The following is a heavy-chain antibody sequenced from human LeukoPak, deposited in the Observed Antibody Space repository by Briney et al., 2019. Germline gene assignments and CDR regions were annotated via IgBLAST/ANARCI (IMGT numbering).Heavy chain of an antibody. CDR1: GGSISSYY. V-gene: IGHV4-4*07. Sequence: SETLSLTCTVSGGSISSYYWSWIRQPAGKGLEWIGRIYSSGSTDYNPSLKSRVTMSVDTSKNKFSLKLSSVTAADTAVYYCARETSQKGAHYMDVWGKGTTVTISS. D-gene: IGHD3-16*01. CDR2: IYSSGST. CDR3: ARETSQKGAHYMDV. J-gene: IGHJ6*03.